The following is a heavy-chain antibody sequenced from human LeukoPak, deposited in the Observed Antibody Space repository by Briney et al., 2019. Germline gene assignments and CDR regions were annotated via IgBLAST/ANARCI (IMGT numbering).Heavy chain of an antibody. J-gene: IGHJ4*02. CDR2: IKAKAHGGTI. D-gene: IGHD1-26*01. CDR1: GFTFINAW. CDR3: TTDGVGVEGATYDN. Sequence: GGSLRLSCAASGFTFINAWIAWVRQAPGKGLEWVGRIKAKAHGGTIEYAAPVKGRFTISRDDSKNTLYLKMNSLKTEDTAVYYCTTDGVGVEGATYDNWGQGTLVSVSS. V-gene: IGHV3-15*01.